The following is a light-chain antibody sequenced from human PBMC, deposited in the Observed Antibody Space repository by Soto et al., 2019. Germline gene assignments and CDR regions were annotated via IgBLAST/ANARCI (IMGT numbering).Light chain of an antibody. CDR2: EVS. CDR1: SSDVGGSIY. Sequence: QSALTQPASVSGSPGQSITISCTGTSSDVGGSIYVSWYQQHPGIAPKLMISEVSNRPSGVSNRFSGSKSGNTASLTISGLQAEDEADYFCGSFSHTSTLYVFGTGTKVS. J-gene: IGLJ1*01. CDR3: GSFSHTSTLYV. V-gene: IGLV2-14*01.